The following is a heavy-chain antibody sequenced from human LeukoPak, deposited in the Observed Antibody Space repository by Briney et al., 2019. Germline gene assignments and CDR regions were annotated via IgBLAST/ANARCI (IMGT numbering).Heavy chain of an antibody. CDR3: ARPIAAAGLFDY. Sequence: GASVKVCCKASGYTFTSYYMHWVRQAPGQGLEWMGIINPSGGSSSYAQKFQGRVTMARDTSTSTVYMELSSLRSEDTAVYYCARPIAAAGLFDYWGQGTLVTVSS. J-gene: IGHJ4*02. D-gene: IGHD6-13*01. CDR2: INPSGGSS. CDR1: GYTFTSYY. V-gene: IGHV1-46*01.